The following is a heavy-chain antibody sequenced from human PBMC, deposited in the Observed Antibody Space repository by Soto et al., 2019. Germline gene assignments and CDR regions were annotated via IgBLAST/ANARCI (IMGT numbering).Heavy chain of an antibody. J-gene: IGHJ5*02. CDR2: ISAYNGNT. V-gene: IGHV1-18*01. CDR3: ARDPGYCSGGSCYSPWFDP. Sequence: ASVKVSCKASGYTFTSYGISWVRQAPGQGLEWMGWISAYNGNTNYAQKLQGRVTMTTDTSTSTAYMELRSLRSDDTAVYYCARDPGYCSGGSCYSPWFDPWGQGILVTVSS. CDR1: GYTFTSYG. D-gene: IGHD2-15*01.